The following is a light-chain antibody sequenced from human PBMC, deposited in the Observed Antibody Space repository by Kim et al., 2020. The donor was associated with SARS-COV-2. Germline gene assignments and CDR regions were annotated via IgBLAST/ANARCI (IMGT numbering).Light chain of an antibody. CDR1: SLRSYY. Sequence: SSELTQDPAVSVALGQTVRITCQGDSLRSYYATWYQKKPGQAPILVIYGKNNRPSGIPDRFSGSSSGNTASLPITGTQAGDEAAYYCNSRDSNDNVVFGG. V-gene: IGLV3-19*01. J-gene: IGLJ2*01. CDR2: GKN. CDR3: NSRDSNDNVV.